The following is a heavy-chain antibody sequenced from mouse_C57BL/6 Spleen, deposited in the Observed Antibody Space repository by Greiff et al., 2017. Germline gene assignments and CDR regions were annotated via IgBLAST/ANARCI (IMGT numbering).Heavy chain of an antibody. CDR3: AKNSDYDYAPAWFAD. J-gene: IGHJ3*01. D-gene: IGHD2-4*01. CDR1: GFSLTSYG. V-gene: IGHV2-5*01. Sequence: QVQLKQSGPGLVQPSQSLSITCTVSGFSLTSYGVHWVRQSPGKGLEWLGVIWRGGSTDYNAAFMSRLSITKDNSKSQVFFKMNSLQADDTAIYYCAKNSDYDYAPAWFADWGQGTLVTVSA. CDR2: IWRGGST.